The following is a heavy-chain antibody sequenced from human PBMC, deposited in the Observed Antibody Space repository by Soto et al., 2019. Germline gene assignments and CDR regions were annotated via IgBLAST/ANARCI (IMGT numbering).Heavy chain of an antibody. CDR2: INAGNGNT. CDR3: ARDAQLGYYYYYYGMDV. CDR1: GYTFTSYA. J-gene: IGHJ6*02. V-gene: IGHV1-3*01. D-gene: IGHD1-26*01. Sequence: ASVKVSCKASGYTFTSYAMHWVRQAPGQRLEWMGWINAGNGNTKYSQKFQGRVTITRDTSASTAYMELSSLRSEDTAVYYCARDAQLGYYYYYYGMDVWGQGTTVTVSS.